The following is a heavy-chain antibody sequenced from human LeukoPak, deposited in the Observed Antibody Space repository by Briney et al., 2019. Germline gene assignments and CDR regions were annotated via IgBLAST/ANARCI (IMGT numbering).Heavy chain of an antibody. Sequence: ASVKVSCKASRYTFTSYDINWVRQATGQGLEWMGWMNPNSGNTGYAQKFQGRVTMTRNTSISIAYMELSSLRSEDTAVYYCASKCWDPTSCPNYYGMDVWGQGTTVTVSS. CDR1: RYTFTSYD. D-gene: IGHD2-2*01. CDR3: ASKCWDPTSCPNYYGMDV. CDR2: MNPNSGNT. V-gene: IGHV1-8*01. J-gene: IGHJ6*02.